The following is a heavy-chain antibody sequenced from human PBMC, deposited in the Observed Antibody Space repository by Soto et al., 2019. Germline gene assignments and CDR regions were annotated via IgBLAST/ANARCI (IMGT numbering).Heavy chain of an antibody. CDR3: ARPRDVNYYDSSGYQKAFDI. CDR2: IDPSDSYT. D-gene: IGHD3-22*01. J-gene: IGHJ3*02. CDR1: GYSFTSYW. Sequence: GESLKISCKGSGYSFTSYWISWVRQMPGKGLEWMGRIDPSDSYTNYSPSFQGHVTISADKSISTAYLQWSSLKASDTAMYYCARPRDVNYYDSSGYQKAFDIWGQGTMVTVSS. V-gene: IGHV5-10-1*01.